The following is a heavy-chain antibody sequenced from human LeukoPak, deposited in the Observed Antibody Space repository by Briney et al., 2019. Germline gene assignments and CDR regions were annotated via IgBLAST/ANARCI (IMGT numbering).Heavy chain of an antibody. Sequence: PSETLSLTCTVSGGSISSYYWSWIRQPPGKGLEWIGYIYYSGSTHYNPSLKSRVTISVDTSKNQFSLKLSSVTAADTAVYYCARDGPTSNYDFWSGYYRNDAFDIWGQGTMVTVSS. J-gene: IGHJ3*02. V-gene: IGHV4-59*01. CDR2: IYYSGST. CDR3: ARDGPTSNYDFWSGYYRNDAFDI. D-gene: IGHD3-3*01. CDR1: GGSISSYY.